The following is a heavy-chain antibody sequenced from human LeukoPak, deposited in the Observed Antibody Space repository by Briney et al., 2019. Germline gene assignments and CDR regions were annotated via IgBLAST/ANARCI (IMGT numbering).Heavy chain of an antibody. Sequence: PSETLSLTCTVSGGSIRSYHWSWIRQPPGKGLEWIGYIYYSGNTNYNPSLKSRVTISVDTSKNQFSLKLSSVTAADTAVYYCARGNYYDSSTYYRAFDIWGQGTMVTVSS. CDR1: GGSIRSYH. CDR3: ARGNYYDSSTYYRAFDI. D-gene: IGHD3-22*01. J-gene: IGHJ3*02. CDR2: IYYSGNT. V-gene: IGHV4-59*01.